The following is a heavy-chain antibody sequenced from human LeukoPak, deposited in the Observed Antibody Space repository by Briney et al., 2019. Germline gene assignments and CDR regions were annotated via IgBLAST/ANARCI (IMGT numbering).Heavy chain of an antibody. J-gene: IGHJ3*02. D-gene: IGHD3-22*01. CDR3: AIKGSKYYYDSSGYPKSRQDAFDI. CDR1: GYTFTGYY. V-gene: IGHV1-8*02. CDR2: INPNSGNT. Sequence: ASVKVSCKASGYTFTGYYMHWVRQAPGQGLEWMGWINPNSGNTGYAQKFQGRVTMTRNTSISTAYMELSSLRSEDTAVYYCAIKGSKYYYDSSGYPKSRQDAFDIWGQGTMVTVSS.